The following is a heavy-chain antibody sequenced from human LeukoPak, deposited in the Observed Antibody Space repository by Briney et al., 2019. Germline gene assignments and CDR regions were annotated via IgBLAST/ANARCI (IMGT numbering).Heavy chain of an antibody. CDR2: IRSKAYGGTT. Sequence: GGSLRLSCTASGFTFGDYAMSWFRQAPGKGLEWVGFIRSKAYGGTTEYAASVKGRFTISRDDSKSIAYLQMNSLKTEDTAVYYCTSSTIFGVVRDFDYWGQGTLVTVSS. J-gene: IGHJ4*02. CDR3: TSSTIFGVVRDFDY. D-gene: IGHD3-3*01. V-gene: IGHV3-49*03. CDR1: GFTFGDYA.